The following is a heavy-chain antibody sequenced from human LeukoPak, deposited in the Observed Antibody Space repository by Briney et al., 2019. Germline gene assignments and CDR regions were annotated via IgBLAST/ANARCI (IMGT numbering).Heavy chain of an antibody. CDR3: AKRGLASSGYLDY. CDR2: ISGSGGST. Sequence: GGSLRLSCAASGFTFSNYAMSWVRQAPGKGLEWVSSISGSGGSTYYADSVKGRFTISRDNSKNTLYLQMNSLRAEDTAVYYCAKRGLASSGYLDYWGQGTLVTVSS. J-gene: IGHJ4*02. D-gene: IGHD3-22*01. CDR1: GFTFSNYA. V-gene: IGHV3-23*01.